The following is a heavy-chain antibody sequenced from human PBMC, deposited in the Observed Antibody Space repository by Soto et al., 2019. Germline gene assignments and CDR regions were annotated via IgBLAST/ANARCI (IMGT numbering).Heavy chain of an antibody. CDR3: ARVVGIVGATRNDY. J-gene: IGHJ4*02. V-gene: IGHV3-53*01. Sequence: PGGSLRLSCAASGFTVSSNYMSWVRQAPGKGLEWVSVIYSGGSTYYADSVKGRFTISRDNSKNTLYLQMNSLRAEDTAVYYCARVVGIVGATRNDYWGQGTLVTVSS. CDR1: GFTVSSNY. D-gene: IGHD1-26*01. CDR2: IYSGGST.